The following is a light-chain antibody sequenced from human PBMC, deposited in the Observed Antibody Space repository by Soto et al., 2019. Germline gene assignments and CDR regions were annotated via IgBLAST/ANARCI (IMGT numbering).Light chain of an antibody. V-gene: IGKV3-15*01. J-gene: IGKJ4*01. Sequence: EKVMTQSPATLSVSPGERATLTCRASQNVKTRLAWYQQKPGQAPRLLIYDAFTRATGIPARFSGSASGTEFTLTISSLQSEDFAVYYCHQYDEWPLTFGGGTKLEIK. CDR1: QNVKTR. CDR3: HQYDEWPLT. CDR2: DAF.